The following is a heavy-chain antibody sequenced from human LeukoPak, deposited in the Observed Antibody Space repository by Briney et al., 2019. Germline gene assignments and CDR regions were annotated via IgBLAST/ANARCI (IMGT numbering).Heavy chain of an antibody. V-gene: IGHV1-69*13. CDR3: AREVIAARPGGYFDY. J-gene: IGHJ4*02. D-gene: IGHD6-6*01. Sequence: SVKVSCKASGGTFSSYAISWVRQAPGQGLEWMGGIIPIFGTANYAQKFQGRVTITADESTSTAYMELSSLRSEDTAVYYCAREVIAARPGGYFDYWGQGTLVTVSS. CDR1: GGTFSSYA. CDR2: IIPIFGTA.